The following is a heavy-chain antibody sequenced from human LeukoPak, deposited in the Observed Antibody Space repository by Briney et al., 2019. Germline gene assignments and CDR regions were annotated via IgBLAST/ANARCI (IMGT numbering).Heavy chain of an antibody. V-gene: IGHV3-23*01. CDR3: AKDGAPNAGYMDV. CDR2: VGGAGADT. D-gene: IGHD3-10*01. Sequence: GGSLRLSCAASGFTFNSYTMSWVRLAPGKGLEWVSSVGGAGADTWYADSVKGRFTISRNNSKNTLYLQMDSPRAEDTALYYCAKDGAPNAGYMDVWGKGTTVTVSS. CDR1: GFTFNSYT. J-gene: IGHJ6*03.